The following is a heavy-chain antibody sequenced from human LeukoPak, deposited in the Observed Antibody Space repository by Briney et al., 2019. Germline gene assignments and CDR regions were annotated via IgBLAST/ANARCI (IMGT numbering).Heavy chain of an antibody. J-gene: IGHJ4*02. Sequence: SETLSLTCAVSGYSISSNNWWAWIRQPPGKGLEWIGYIYYSGSTNYNPSLKSRVTISVDTSKNRFSLKLSSVTAADTAVYYCARRANLGYCSGGSCYLFDYWGQGTLVTVSS. CDR3: ARRANLGYCSGGSCYLFDY. V-gene: IGHV4-28*01. CDR2: IYYSGST. CDR1: GYSISSNNW. D-gene: IGHD2-15*01.